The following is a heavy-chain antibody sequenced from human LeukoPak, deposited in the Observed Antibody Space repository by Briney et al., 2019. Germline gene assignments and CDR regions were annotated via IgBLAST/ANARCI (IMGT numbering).Heavy chain of an antibody. Sequence: PSETLSLTCAVYGGSFSGYYWSWIRQPPGKGLEWIGEINHSGSTNYNPSLKSRVTISVDTSKNQFSLKLSSVTAADTAVYYCARAGYYYDSSGYYRLDYWGQGTLVTVSS. CDR1: GGSFSGYY. J-gene: IGHJ4*02. D-gene: IGHD3-22*01. V-gene: IGHV4-34*01. CDR3: ARAGYYYDSSGYYRLDY. CDR2: INHSGST.